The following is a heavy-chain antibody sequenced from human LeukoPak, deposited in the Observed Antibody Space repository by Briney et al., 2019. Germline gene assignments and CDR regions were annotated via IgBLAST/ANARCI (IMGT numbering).Heavy chain of an antibody. J-gene: IGHJ4*02. D-gene: IGHD6-19*01. CDR1: GGSISSYY. V-gene: IGHV4-59*08. CDR3: ARAVSGRFDY. Sequence: SETLSLTCTVSGGSISSYYWSWIRQPPGKGLEWTGYIYYSGSTNYNPSLNSRVTISVDTSKNQFSLRLSSVTAADTAIYYCARAVSGRFDYWGQGTLVTVSS. CDR2: IYYSGST.